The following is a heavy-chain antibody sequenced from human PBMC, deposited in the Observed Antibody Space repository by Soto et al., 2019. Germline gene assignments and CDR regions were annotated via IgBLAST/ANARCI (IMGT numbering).Heavy chain of an antibody. J-gene: IGHJ4*02. CDR2: MNPNSGNT. Sequence: GASVKVSCKASGYTFTSYDINWVRQATGQGLEWMGWMNPNSGNTGYAQKFQGRVTMTRNTSISTAYMELSSLRSEDTVVYYCARGLQALEWLLNPADYWGQGTLVTVSS. CDR1: GYTFTSYD. CDR3: ARGLQALEWLLNPADY. V-gene: IGHV1-8*01. D-gene: IGHD3-3*01.